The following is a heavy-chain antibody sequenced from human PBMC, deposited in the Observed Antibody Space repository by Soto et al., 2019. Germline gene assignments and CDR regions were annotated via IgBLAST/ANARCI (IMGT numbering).Heavy chain of an antibody. Sequence: SETLYLTCAVSGGSISSGGYSWSWIRQPPGKGLEWIGYIYHSGSTYYNPSLKSRVTISVDRSKNQFSLKLSSVTAAGTAVYYCARAPDYWGQGTLVTVSS. CDR2: IYHSGST. J-gene: IGHJ4*02. CDR3: ARAPDY. V-gene: IGHV4-30-2*01. CDR1: GGSISSGGYS.